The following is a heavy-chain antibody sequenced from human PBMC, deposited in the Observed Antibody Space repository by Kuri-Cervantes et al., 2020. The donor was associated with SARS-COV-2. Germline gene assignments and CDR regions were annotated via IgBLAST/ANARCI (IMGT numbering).Heavy chain of an antibody. V-gene: IGHV3-13*05. J-gene: IGHJ6*02. CDR2: IGTAGDP. D-gene: IGHD2-2*02. Sequence: GESLKISCAASGFTFSSYDMHWVRQAIGKGLEWVSAIGTAGDPYYPGSVKGRFTISRENAKSSLYLQMNGLRAEDTAVYYCARDPPRYCSSTSCYTARADPIYGMDVWGHGTTVTVSS. CDR1: GFTFSSYD. CDR3: ARDPPRYCSSTSCYTARADPIYGMDV.